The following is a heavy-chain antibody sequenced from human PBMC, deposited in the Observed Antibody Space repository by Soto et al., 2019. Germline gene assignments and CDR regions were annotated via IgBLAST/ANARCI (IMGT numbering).Heavy chain of an antibody. CDR3: AKDITAGDFGGADY. Sequence: GGSLRLSCAASGFTFDDYTMHWVRQAPGKGLEWVSLISWDGGSTYYADSVKGRFTISRDNSKNSLYLQMNSLRTEDTALYYCAKDITAGDFGGADYWGQGTLVTVSS. J-gene: IGHJ4*02. D-gene: IGHD3-16*01. CDR2: ISWDGGST. V-gene: IGHV3-43*01. CDR1: GFTFDDYT.